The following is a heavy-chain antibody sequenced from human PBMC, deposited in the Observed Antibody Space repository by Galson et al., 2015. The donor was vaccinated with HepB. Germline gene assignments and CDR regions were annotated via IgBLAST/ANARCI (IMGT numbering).Heavy chain of an antibody. CDR1: EFTFSDYY. D-gene: IGHD3-22*01. Sequence: SLRLSCAASEFTFSDYYMSWIRQAPGKGLEWVSYISSSSSYTNYADSVKGRFTISRDNAKNSLYLQMNSLRAEDTAVYYCARDWNYYDGSAHAFDIWGQGTMVTVSS. J-gene: IGHJ3*02. CDR2: ISSSSSYT. CDR3: ARDWNYYDGSAHAFDI. V-gene: IGHV3-11*05.